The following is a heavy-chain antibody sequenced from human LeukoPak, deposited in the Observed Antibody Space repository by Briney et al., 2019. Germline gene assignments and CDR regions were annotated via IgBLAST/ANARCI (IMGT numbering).Heavy chain of an antibody. CDR2: IQQVANRK. Sequence: GGSLRLSCAASGLTFSSHWINWVRQAPGKGLEWVANIQQVANRKYYVDSVKGRFTIFRDNDRNSVYLQMNSLRVEDTAVYYCARGATDDSNDFYGLDVWGQGTTVTVSS. D-gene: IGHD4-11*01. V-gene: IGHV3-7*03. CDR3: ARGATDDSNDFYGLDV. CDR1: GLTFSSHW. J-gene: IGHJ6*02.